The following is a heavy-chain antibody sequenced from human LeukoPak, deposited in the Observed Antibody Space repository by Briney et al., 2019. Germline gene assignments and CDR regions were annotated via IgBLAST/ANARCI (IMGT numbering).Heavy chain of an antibody. CDR2: INYCGST. CDR3: ARKSYCSSTSCYPVDFDY. D-gene: IGHD2-2*01. V-gene: IGHV4-30-4*01. CDR1: GGSISSGDYY. J-gene: IGHJ4*02. Sequence: KPSETLSLTCTVSGGSISSGDYYWRRIRQPPGKGLEWNGYINYCGSTYYNPSLKRRVTISVDTAKNHYSLKLSSVTAADTAVYYCARKSYCSSTSCYPVDFDYWGQGTLVTVSS.